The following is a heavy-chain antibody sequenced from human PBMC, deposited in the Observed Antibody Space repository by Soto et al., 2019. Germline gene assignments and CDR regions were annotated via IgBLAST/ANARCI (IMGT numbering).Heavy chain of an antibody. J-gene: IGHJ3*02. CDR2: INPATGAA. D-gene: IGHD3-3*01. CDR3: ARGGGVGVAGSAAFDM. CDR1: GYPVTAYY. Sequence: QLHLVQSGAVVKKPGASVTVSCSASGYPVTAYYMHWVRQAPGRGLEWMGGINPATGAAKYTQTFQGRVTLTRDTSTSTVFRELRGLTSEDAAVFYWARGGGVGVAGSAAFDMWGQGTLVTVSS. V-gene: IGHV1-2*02.